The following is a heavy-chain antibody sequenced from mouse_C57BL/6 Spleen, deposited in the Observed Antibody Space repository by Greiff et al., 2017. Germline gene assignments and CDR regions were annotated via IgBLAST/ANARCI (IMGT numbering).Heavy chain of an antibody. Sequence: EVQLQQSGPELVKPGASVKISCKASGYTFTDYYMNWVKQGHGKSLEWIGDINPNNGGTSYNQQFKGKATLTVDKTSSTAYMELRSLTSEDAAVYYCGKSHYSNCGGFAYWGQGALVTVSA. V-gene: IGHV1-26*01. CDR1: GYTFTDYY. D-gene: IGHD2-5*01. J-gene: IGHJ3*01. CDR2: INPNNGGT. CDR3: GKSHYSNCGGFAY.